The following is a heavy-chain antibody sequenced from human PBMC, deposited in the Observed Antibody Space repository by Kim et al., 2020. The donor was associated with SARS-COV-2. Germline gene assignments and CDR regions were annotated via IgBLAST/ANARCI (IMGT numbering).Heavy chain of an antibody. CDR1: GDSVSSNSAA. Sequence: SQTLSLTCAISGDSVSSNSAAWNWIRQSPSRGLEWLGRTYYRSKWYNDYAVSVKSRITINPDTSKNQFSLQMNSVTPEDTAVYYCARGEWELLWLYYYYMDVWGEGTPVAVSS. J-gene: IGHJ6*03. V-gene: IGHV6-1*01. D-gene: IGHD1-26*01. CDR2: TYYRSKWYN. CDR3: ARGEWELLWLYYYYMDV.